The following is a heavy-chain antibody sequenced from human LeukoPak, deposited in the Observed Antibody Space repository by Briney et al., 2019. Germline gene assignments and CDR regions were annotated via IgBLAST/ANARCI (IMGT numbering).Heavy chain of an antibody. Sequence: SETLSLTCTVSGGSISSYYWSWIRQPAGTALEWIGRIYTSGTITYNPSLKSRVTMSVDTSKNQFSLKLSSVTAADTAVYYCASRYCSSTSCYEYWGQGTLVTVSS. CDR1: GGSISSYY. CDR3: ASRYCSSTSCYEY. CDR2: IYTSGTI. D-gene: IGHD2-2*01. V-gene: IGHV4-4*07. J-gene: IGHJ4*02.